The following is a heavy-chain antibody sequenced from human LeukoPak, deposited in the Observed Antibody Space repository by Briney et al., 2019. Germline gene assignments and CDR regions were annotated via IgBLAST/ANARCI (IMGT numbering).Heavy chain of an antibody. CDR1: GGSISSGGYY. V-gene: IGHV4-31*03. D-gene: IGHD2-15*01. CDR2: IYYSGST. CDR3: ARGGGPLSYYFDY. J-gene: IGHJ4*02. Sequence: PSETLSPTCTVSGGSISSGGYYWSWIRQHPGKGLEWIGYIYYSGSTYYNPSLKSRVTISVDTSKNQFSLKLSSVTAADTAVYYCARGGGPLSYYFDYWGQGTLVTVSS.